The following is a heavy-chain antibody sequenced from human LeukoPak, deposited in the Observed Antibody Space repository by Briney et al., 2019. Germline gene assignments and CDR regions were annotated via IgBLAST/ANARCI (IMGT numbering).Heavy chain of an antibody. V-gene: IGHV4-59*08. CDR2: IYYSGST. CDR1: GDSISSYY. J-gene: IGHJ4*02. Sequence: KPSETLSLTCNVSGDSISSYYWSWIRQPPGKGLEWIGYIYYSGSTNYNPSLKSRVTISVDTSKNQFSPRLSSVTAADTAVYYCARHTSMAHFDYWGQGTLVTVSS. CDR3: ARHTSMAHFDY. D-gene: IGHD1-1*01.